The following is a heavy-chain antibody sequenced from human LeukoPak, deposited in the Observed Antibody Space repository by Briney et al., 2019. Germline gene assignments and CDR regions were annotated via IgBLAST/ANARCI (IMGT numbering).Heavy chain of an antibody. CDR2: MNPSSGNT. J-gene: IGHJ1*01. Sequence: ASVKVSCKASGGTFSSYAISWVRQAPGQGLEWMGWMNPSSGNTGYAQKFQGRVSMTRDTSTSTAYMELSSLTSEDTAEYYCARGGGSSWTQRGYFQYWGQGTLVTVSS. D-gene: IGHD6-13*01. CDR3: ARGGGSSWTQRGYFQY. V-gene: IGHV1-8*02. CDR1: GGTFSSYA.